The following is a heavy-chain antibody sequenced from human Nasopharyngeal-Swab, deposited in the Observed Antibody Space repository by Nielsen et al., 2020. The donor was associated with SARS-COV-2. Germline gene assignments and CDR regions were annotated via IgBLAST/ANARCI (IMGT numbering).Heavy chain of an antibody. CDR3: ARGEDSSSSTHSIRYYYYGMDV. D-gene: IGHD6-6*01. CDR2: INHSGST. V-gene: IGHV4-34*01. Sequence: GSLRLSCAVYGGSFSGYYWSWIRQPPGKGLEWIGEINHSGSTNYNPSLKSRVTISVDTSKNQFPLKLSSVTAADTAVYYCARGEDSSSSTHSIRYYYYGMDVWGQGTTVTVSS. J-gene: IGHJ6*02. CDR1: GGSFSGYY.